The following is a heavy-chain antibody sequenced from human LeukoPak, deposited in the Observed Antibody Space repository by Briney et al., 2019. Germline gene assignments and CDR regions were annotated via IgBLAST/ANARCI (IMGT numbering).Heavy chain of an antibody. D-gene: IGHD5-24*01. CDR2: ISYDGSNK. J-gene: IGHJ4*02. CDR1: GFTFSSYG. CDR3: AKDMGDGYTLDY. V-gene: IGHV3-30*18. Sequence: GGSLRLSCAASGFTFSSYGMHWVRPAPDKGLEWVAVISYDGSNKYYADSVKGRFTISRDNSKNTLYLQMNSLRAEDTAVYYCAKDMGDGYTLDYWGQGTLVTVSS.